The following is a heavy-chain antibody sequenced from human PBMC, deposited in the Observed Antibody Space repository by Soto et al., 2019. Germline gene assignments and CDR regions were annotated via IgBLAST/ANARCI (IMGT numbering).Heavy chain of an antibody. CDR1: GFTFSSYS. Sequence: EVQLVESGGGLVKPGGSLRLSCAASGFTFSSYSMNWVRQAPGKGLEWVSSISSSSSYIYYADSVKGRCTISRDNAKNSLYLQMNSLRAEDTAVYYCARVKGSSSWYMRYYFDYWGQGTLVTVSS. V-gene: IGHV3-21*01. J-gene: IGHJ4*02. D-gene: IGHD6-13*01. CDR2: ISSSSSYI. CDR3: ARVKGSSSWYMRYYFDY.